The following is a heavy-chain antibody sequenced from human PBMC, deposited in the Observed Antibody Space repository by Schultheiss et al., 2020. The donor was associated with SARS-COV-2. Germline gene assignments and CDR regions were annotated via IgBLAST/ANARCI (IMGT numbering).Heavy chain of an antibody. CDR1: GDSISSGGYY. V-gene: IGHV4-31*03. CDR2: IDYSGST. D-gene: IGHD5-24*01. CDR3: ARGVEMATIKRGYYFDF. J-gene: IGHJ4*02. Sequence: SETLSLTCIVSGDSISSGGYYWSWIRQHPGKGLEWIGYIDYSGSTYYNPSLKSRLTISVDTSKDQFSLRLSSVTAADTAVYYCARGVEMATIKRGYYFDFWGQGTLVTVSS.